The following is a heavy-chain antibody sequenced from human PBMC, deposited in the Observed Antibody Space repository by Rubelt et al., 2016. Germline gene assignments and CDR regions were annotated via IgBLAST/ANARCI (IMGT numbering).Heavy chain of an antibody. D-gene: IGHD3-22*01. CDR1: GGTFTKYA. J-gene: IGHJ4*02. CDR3: ARVVTGLSGYRYFDY. Sequence: QVQLVQSGAEVKKPGSSVKVSCKASGGTFTKYAFSWVRQAPGQGLEWIGGIIPIFRTANYAQKFQGRVTITAEESTSTTYMELSSLRCEDTAIYYCARVVTGLSGYRYFDYWGQGTLVTVSS. V-gene: IGHV1-69*01. CDR2: IIPIFRTA.